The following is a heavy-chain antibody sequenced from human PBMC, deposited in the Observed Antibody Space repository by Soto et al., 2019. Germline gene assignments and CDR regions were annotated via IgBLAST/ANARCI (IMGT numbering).Heavy chain of an antibody. V-gene: IGHV3-49*03. D-gene: IGHD1-26*01. CDR2: IRSKAYGGTT. J-gene: IGHJ4*02. CDR3: TRGGSLGGVSLFDY. Sequence: GGSLRLSCTASGFTFGDYAMSWFRQAPGKGLEWVGFIRSKAYGGTTEYAASVKGRFTISRDDSKSIAHLQMNSLKTEDTAMYYCTRGGSLGGVSLFDYWGQGTLVTVSS. CDR1: GFTFGDYA.